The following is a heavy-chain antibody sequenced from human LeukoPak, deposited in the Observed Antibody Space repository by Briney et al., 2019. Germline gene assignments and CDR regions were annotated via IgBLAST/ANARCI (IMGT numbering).Heavy chain of an antibody. CDR2: IIPIFGTA. D-gene: IGHD2-2*02. CDR1: GGTFSSYA. Sequence: SVKVSCKASGGTFSSYAISRVRQAPGQGPEWMGGIIPIFGTANYAQKFQGRVTITADESTSTAYMELSSLRSEDTAVYYCARGCSSTSCYTSGLAPWFDPWGQGTLVTVSS. J-gene: IGHJ5*02. V-gene: IGHV1-69*13. CDR3: ARGCSSTSCYTSGLAPWFDP.